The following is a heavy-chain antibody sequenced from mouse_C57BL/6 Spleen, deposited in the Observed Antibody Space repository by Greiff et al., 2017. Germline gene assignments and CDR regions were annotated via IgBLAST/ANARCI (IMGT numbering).Heavy chain of an antibody. CDR2: INPSSGYP. CDR3: ARLDGYYWYVDV. CDR1: GHTLTSYT. D-gene: IGHD2-3*01. Sequence: QVLLQQSGAELARPGASVKMSCKASGHTLTSYTTHWVKQRPGQGLEWIGYINPSSGYPKYNQKFKDKATLTADKSSSTAYMGLSSLTSEDAAVYYCARLDGYYWYVDVWGTGATVNGPS. J-gene: IGHJ1*03. V-gene: IGHV1-4*01.